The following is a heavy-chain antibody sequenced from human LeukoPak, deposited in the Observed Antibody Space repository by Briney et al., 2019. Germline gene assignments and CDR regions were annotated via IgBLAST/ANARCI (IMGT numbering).Heavy chain of an antibody. Sequence: PSETLSLTCTVSGGSISSYYWSWVRQPPGKGLEWVGYIYYSGSTNYNPSLKSRVTMSVDTSKNQFSLKLSSVTAADTAVYYCARVFHSSSFYYFDYWGQETLVTVSS. D-gene: IGHD6-6*01. J-gene: IGHJ4*02. CDR2: IYYSGST. V-gene: IGHV4-59*12. CDR3: ARVFHSSSFYYFDY. CDR1: GGSISSYY.